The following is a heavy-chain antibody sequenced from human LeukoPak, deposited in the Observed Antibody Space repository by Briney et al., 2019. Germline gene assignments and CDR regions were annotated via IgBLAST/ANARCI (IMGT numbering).Heavy chain of an antibody. CDR3: ARLYGDYTPYFDY. CDR2: IYYSGST. CDR1: GGSISSSSYY. D-gene: IGHD4-17*01. Sequence: SETLCLTCTVSGGSISSSSYYWGWIRQPPGKGLEWIGSIYYSGSTYYNPSLKSRVTISVDTSKNQFSLKLSSVTAADTAVYYCARLYGDYTPYFDYWGQGTLVTVSS. J-gene: IGHJ4*02. V-gene: IGHV4-39*01.